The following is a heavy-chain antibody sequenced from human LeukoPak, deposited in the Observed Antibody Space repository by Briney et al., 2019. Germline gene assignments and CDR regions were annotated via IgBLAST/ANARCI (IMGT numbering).Heavy chain of an antibody. Sequence: PGGSLRLSCAASGVTFSSYSMNWVRQAPGKGLEWVSYISSSGSTIYYADSVKGRFTISRDNAKNSLYLQMNSLRDEDTAVYYCARCRVDSSSWYYWGQGTLVTVSS. CDR2: ISSSGSTI. D-gene: IGHD6-13*01. J-gene: IGHJ4*02. V-gene: IGHV3-48*02. CDR3: ARCRVDSSSWYY. CDR1: GVTFSSYS.